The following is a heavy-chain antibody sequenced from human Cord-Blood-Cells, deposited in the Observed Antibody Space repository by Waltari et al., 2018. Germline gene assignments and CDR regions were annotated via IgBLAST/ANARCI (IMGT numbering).Heavy chain of an antibody. Sequence: YYWGWIRQPPGKGLEWIGSIYYSGSTYYNPSLKSRVTISVDTSKNQFSLKLSSVTAADTAVYYCASPGTTVTTAWGEWGQGTLVTVSS. D-gene: IGHD4-4*01. CDR1: YY. CDR2: IYYSGST. V-gene: IGHV4-39*01. CDR3: ASPGTTVTTAWGE. J-gene: IGHJ4*02.